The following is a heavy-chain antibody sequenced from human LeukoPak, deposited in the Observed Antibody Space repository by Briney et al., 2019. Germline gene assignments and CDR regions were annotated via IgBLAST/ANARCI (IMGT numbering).Heavy chain of an antibody. J-gene: IGHJ6*02. Sequence: SETLSLTCTVSGGSISSYYWSWIRQPPGKGLEWIGYIYYSGSTDYSPSLKSRVTISVDTSKNQFSLKLSSVTAADTAVYYCARDLKYYGMDVWGQGTTVTVSS. V-gene: IGHV4-59*01. CDR3: ARDLKYYGMDV. CDR2: IYYSGST. CDR1: GGSISSYY.